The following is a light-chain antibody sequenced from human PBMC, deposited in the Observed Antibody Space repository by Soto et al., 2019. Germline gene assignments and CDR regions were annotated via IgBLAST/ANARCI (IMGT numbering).Light chain of an antibody. CDR1: QSVTRNY. CDR3: HQYDKCPPVT. V-gene: IGKV3-20*01. Sequence: EIVLSQSPGTLSLSPGERATLGFRASQSVTRNYLAWYQQTPGPAHSLLIHDASNRATGIPARSSGSGSGTDFTLTISSLQPEDFAVYYCHQYDKCPPVTFGGGTKVDI. CDR2: DAS. J-gene: IGKJ4*01.